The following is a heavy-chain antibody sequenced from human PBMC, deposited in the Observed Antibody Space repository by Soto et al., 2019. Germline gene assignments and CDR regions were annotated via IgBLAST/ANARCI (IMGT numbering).Heavy chain of an antibody. J-gene: IGHJ5*02. CDR3: AREPYYYDSSGYRYNWFDP. CDR1: GGSVSSGSYY. D-gene: IGHD3-22*01. Sequence: SETLSLTCTVSGGSVSSGSYYWSWIRQPPGKGLEWIGYIYYSGSTNYNPSLKSRVTISVDTSKNQFSLKLSSVTAADTAVYYCAREPYYYDSSGYRYNWFDPWGQGTLVTVSS. V-gene: IGHV4-61*01. CDR2: IYYSGST.